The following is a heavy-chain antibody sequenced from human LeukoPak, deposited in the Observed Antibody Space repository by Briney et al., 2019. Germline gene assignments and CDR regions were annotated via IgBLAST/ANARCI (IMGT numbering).Heavy chain of an antibody. V-gene: IGHV3-7*01. CDR2: INQDGSEQ. Sequence: GGSLRLSCAASGFTFSTYWMNWVRQTPGKRLESVANINQDGSEQYYVDSVKGRFTISRDNAKNSLYLQMNSLRAEDTAVYYCAKGSGSHDYWGQGTLVTVSS. CDR1: GFTFSTYW. CDR3: AKGSGSHDY. D-gene: IGHD3-10*01. J-gene: IGHJ4*02.